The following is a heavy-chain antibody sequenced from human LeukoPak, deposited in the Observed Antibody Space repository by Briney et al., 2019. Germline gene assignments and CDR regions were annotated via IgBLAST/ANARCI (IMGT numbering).Heavy chain of an antibody. CDR3: ARPRRVGIAVYTIDS. CDR1: GDSISSSNYY. V-gene: IGHV4-39*01. D-gene: IGHD6-19*01. J-gene: IGHJ4*02. CDR2: VSDSGST. Sequence: PSETLSLTCTVSGDSISSSNYYWGWIRQPPGKGLEWIGSVSDSGSTYYTPSLKSRVTISVDTSKNQFFLKLSSVTAADTAVYYCARPRRVGIAVYTIDSWGQGTLVTVSS.